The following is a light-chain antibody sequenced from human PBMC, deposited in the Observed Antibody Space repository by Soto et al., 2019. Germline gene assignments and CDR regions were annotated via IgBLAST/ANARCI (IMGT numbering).Light chain of an antibody. J-gene: IGKJ4*01. V-gene: IGKV1-9*01. CDR2: AES. CDR3: QKLNTYPVT. Sequence: IQLTQSPSSLSSSLGDSVTITCRASQGISRYLAWYHQKPGRAPQLLISAESTLQSGVPYRFSGSGSGTHLNLVISRLQPEDFATYYCQKLNTYPVTCGGGTKVDIK. CDR1: QGISRY.